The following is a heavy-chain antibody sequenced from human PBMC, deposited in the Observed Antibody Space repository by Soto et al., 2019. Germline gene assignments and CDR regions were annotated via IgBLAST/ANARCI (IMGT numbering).Heavy chain of an antibody. CDR2: IYSGGGT. D-gene: IGHD4-17*01. J-gene: IGHJ4*02. Sequence: EVRLVQSGGGLVQPGGSLRLSCAASLFIVSDNYMSWVRQAPGKGLEWVSLIYSGGGTDYAESVKGRFTIPRDNSKNTLYLQMNSLKAEDTGIYYCATRMTTAPYWGQGTVVTVSS. CDR1: LFIVSDNY. V-gene: IGHV3-66*01. CDR3: ATRMTTAPY.